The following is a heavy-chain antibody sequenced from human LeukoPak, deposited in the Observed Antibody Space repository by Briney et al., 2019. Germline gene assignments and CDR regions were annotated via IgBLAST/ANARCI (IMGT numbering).Heavy chain of an antibody. V-gene: IGHV3-23*01. CDR2: ISGSGDNT. J-gene: IGHJ4*02. Sequence: GGSLRLSWAASGFTFSSYAMSWVRQAPGKGLEWVSAISGSGDNTYYADSVKGRFTISRDNSKNTLYLQMNSLRAEDTALYYCAKGSYYDSSGTYYFDYWGQGTLVTVSS. D-gene: IGHD3-22*01. CDR1: GFTFSSYA. CDR3: AKGSYYDSSGTYYFDY.